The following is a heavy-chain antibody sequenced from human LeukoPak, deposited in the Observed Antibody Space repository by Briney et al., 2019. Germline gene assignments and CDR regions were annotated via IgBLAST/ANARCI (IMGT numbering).Heavy chain of an antibody. V-gene: IGHV3-53*01. D-gene: IGHD3-22*01. CDR1: GFTVSSNS. J-gene: IGHJ4*02. Sequence: GGSLRLSCTVSGFTVSSNSMSWVRQAPGKGLEWVSFIYSGSTHYSDSVKGRFTISRDNSKNTLYLQMNSLRAEDTAVYYCAKSSLHYYDSSGYYMDYWGQGTLVTVSS. CDR3: AKSSLHYYDSSGYYMDY. CDR2: IYSGST.